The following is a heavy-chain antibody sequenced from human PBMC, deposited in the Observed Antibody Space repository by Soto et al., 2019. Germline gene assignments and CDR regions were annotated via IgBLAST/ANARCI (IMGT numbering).Heavy chain of an antibody. CDR2: ISISSSDR. CDR3: VRGMNPLF. CDR1: GFTLRTYT. Sequence: PXESLRLSFAASGFTLRTYTMNWVRQAPGKGLEWVSSISISSSDRYYADSVRGRFTISRDNAKNALYLQMNSLRADDTDVYFCVRGMNPLFGGQGTLVTVSS. J-gene: IGHJ4*01. V-gene: IGHV3-21*06.